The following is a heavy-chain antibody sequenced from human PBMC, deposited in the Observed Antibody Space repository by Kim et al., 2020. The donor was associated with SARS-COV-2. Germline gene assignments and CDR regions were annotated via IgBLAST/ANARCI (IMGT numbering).Heavy chain of an antibody. CDR2: IYSGGST. Sequence: GGSLRLSCVASEFTVRSAYMTWVRQAPGKGLEWVSVIYSGGSTNYADSVKGRFTVSRDNSENTLYLQMNNLRAEDTAVYYCARARGGAFDYGDCQYYYG. J-gene: IGHJ6*01. D-gene: IGHD4-17*01. CDR3: ARARGGAFDYGDCQYYYG. V-gene: IGHV3-66*01. CDR1: EFTVRSAY.